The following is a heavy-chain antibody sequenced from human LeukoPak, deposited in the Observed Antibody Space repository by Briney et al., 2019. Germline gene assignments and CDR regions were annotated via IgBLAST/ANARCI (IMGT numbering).Heavy chain of an antibody. CDR2: INSDGSST. J-gene: IGHJ6*03. CDR1: GFTFSSYA. D-gene: IGHD2-2*01. V-gene: IGHV3-74*01. Sequence: GGSLRLSCAASGFTFSSYAMHWVRQAPGKGLVWVSRINSDGSSTSYADSVKGRFTISRDNAKNTLYLQMNSLRAEDTAVYYCARVGGYCSSTSCQLYYYYYYYMDVWGKGTTVTISS. CDR3: ARVGGYCSSTSCQLYYYYYYYMDV.